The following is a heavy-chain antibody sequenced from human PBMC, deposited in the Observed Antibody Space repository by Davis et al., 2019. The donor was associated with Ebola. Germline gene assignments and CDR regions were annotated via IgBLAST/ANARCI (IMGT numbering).Heavy chain of an antibody. J-gene: IGHJ3*01. CDR2: ITYTGYT. CDR3: ARDSVGALDV. CDR1: GGSITGYS. V-gene: IGHV4-59*01. Sequence: MPSDTLSPTCTVSGGSITGYSWNWIRQSPGKGLEWIGFITYTGYTTYNPSLKSRVSMSVDPSGNHFSLDLKSVTAADTAVYYCARDSVGALDVWGHGTMVTVS.